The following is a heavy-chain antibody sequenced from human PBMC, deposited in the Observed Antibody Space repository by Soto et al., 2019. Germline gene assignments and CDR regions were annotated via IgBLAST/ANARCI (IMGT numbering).Heavy chain of an antibody. J-gene: IGHJ6*02. Sequence: EVQLVESGGGLVQPGGSLRLSCAASGFTFSSYSMNWVRQAPGKGLEWDSYISSSSSTIYYADSVKGRFTSSRDNAKNSLYLQMNSLREEDTAVYYCARDSRIVVVLAATLGSYYGMDVWGQGTTVTVSS. D-gene: IGHD2-15*01. V-gene: IGHV3-48*02. CDR3: ARDSRIVVVLAATLGSYYGMDV. CDR2: ISSSSSTI. CDR1: GFTFSSYS.